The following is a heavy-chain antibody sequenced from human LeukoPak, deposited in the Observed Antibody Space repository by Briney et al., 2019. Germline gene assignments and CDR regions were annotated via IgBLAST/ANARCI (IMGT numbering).Heavy chain of an antibody. Sequence: ASVKVSCKASGYTFTGYYMHWVRQAPGQGLEWMGWINPNSGGTNYAQKFQGWVTMTRDTSISTAYMELSRLRSDDTAVYYCARADDYDILTGYSHGAFDIWGQGTMVTVSS. CDR3: ARADDYDILTGYSHGAFDI. CDR1: GYTFTGYY. CDR2: INPNSGGT. V-gene: IGHV1-2*04. D-gene: IGHD3-9*01. J-gene: IGHJ3*02.